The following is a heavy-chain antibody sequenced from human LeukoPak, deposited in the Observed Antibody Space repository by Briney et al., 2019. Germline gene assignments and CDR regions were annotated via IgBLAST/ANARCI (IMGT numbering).Heavy chain of an antibody. CDR3: TTRRQDGW. Sequence: PGGSLRLSCVGSGFTFGDAWMSWVRQAPGKGLEWVGRIKSKSDGGTIDYAAPVKGRSTISRDDSRNTLYLQMNSLKTEDTAVYYCTTRRQDGWWGQGTLVTVS. J-gene: IGHJ4*02. D-gene: IGHD2-15*01. CDR2: IKSKSDGGTI. V-gene: IGHV3-15*01. CDR1: GFTFGDAW.